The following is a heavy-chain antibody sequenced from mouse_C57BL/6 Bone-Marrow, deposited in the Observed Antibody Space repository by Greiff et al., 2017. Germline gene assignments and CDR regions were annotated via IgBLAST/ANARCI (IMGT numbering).Heavy chain of an antibody. V-gene: IGHV5-4*01. D-gene: IGHD1-2*01. CDR1: GFTFSSYA. CDR2: ISDGGSYT. CDR3: ARDRATADV. J-gene: IGHJ1*03. Sequence: EVKLLESGGGLVKPGGSLKLSCAASGFTFSSYAMSWVRQTPEKRLEWVATISDGGSYTYYPDNVKGRFTISRDKAKNNLYLQMSHLKSEDTARYYCARDRATADVWGTGTTVTVSS.